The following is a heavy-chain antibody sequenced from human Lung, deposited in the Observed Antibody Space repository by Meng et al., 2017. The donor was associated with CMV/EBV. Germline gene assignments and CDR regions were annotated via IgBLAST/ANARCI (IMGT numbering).Heavy chain of an antibody. CDR1: GYTFTGYY. J-gene: IGHJ6*02. CDR3: ARAGRYCSSTSCYNEDYYYYYGMDV. D-gene: IGHD2-2*02. CDR2: INPSGGST. Sequence: ASVKVSCKASGYTFTGYYMHWVRQAPGQGLEWMGIINPSGGSTSYAQKFQGRVTMTRDTSTSTVYMELSSLRSEDTAVYYCARAGRYCSSTSCYNEDYYYYYGMDVWGQGXTVTVSS. V-gene: IGHV1-46*01.